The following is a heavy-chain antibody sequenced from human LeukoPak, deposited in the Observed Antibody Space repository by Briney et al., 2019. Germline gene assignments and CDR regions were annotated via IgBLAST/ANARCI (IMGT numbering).Heavy chain of an antibody. Sequence: GGSLRLSCAASEFIFSSYGMHWVRQAPGKGLEWVASLWNDGTNKYHADSVKGRFTLSRDNSQSTLYLQMNSLRAEDTAVYYCAKVFYYGSRSFYPLHIWGQGTMVTVSS. CDR3: AKVFYYGSRSFYPLHI. CDR1: EFIFSSYG. CDR2: LWNDGTNK. V-gene: IGHV3-30*02. J-gene: IGHJ3*02. D-gene: IGHD3-10*01.